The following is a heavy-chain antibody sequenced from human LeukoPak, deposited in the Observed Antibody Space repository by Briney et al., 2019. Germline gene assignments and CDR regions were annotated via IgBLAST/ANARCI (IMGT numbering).Heavy chain of an antibody. CDR2: IWSDGTTK. J-gene: IGHJ4*02. Sequence: PGGSLRLSCAASGFTFSSCAMSWVRQAPGKGLEWVAVIWSDGTTKYYADSVKGRFTISRDNSENTLYLQMNSLRAEDTAVYFCARGPQSAAAGIFDYWGQGTLVTVSS. CDR3: ARGPQSAAAGIFDY. CDR1: GFTFSSCA. V-gene: IGHV3-33*08. D-gene: IGHD6-13*01.